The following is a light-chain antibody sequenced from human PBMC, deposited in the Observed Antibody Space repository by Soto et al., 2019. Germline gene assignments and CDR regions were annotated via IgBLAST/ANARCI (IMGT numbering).Light chain of an antibody. CDR3: SSYSSSNSYV. CDR2: DVS. Sequence: QSVLTQPASVSGSPGQSITISCTGTSSDVGGYNYVSWFQQHPGKAPKLMIYDVSHRSSGVSDRFSGSKSGNTASLTISGFQAEDEADYYCSSYSSSNSYVFGTGTKLTVL. CDR1: SSDVGGYNY. J-gene: IGLJ1*01. V-gene: IGLV2-14*03.